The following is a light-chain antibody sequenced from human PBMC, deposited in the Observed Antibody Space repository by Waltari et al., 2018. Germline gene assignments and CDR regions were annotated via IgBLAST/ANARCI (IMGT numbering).Light chain of an antibody. Sequence: EIVMTQSPATLSVSPGERATLSCRASQSVSSNLAWYQQKPGQAPRLLIYGASTRATGIPAMFSGSGSGTEFTLTISSLQSEDVAVYYCHSGRTFGGGTKVEIK. V-gene: IGKV3-15*01. CDR1: QSVSSN. CDR2: GAS. J-gene: IGKJ4*01. CDR3: HSGRT.